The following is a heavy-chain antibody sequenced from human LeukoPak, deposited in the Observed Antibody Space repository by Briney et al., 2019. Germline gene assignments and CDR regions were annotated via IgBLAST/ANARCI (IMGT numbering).Heavy chain of an antibody. V-gene: IGHV4-39*01. Sequence: SETLSLTCTVSGGSISSTLFYWGWIRQPPGKGLEWIGNIYYRGNTNYNPSLKSRLTISADTSKNQFSLTLTSVTAADTAVYYCARLVPPGWFDPWGQGTLVTVSS. CDR3: ARLVPPGWFDP. J-gene: IGHJ5*02. CDR1: GGSISSTLFY. D-gene: IGHD6-6*01. CDR2: IYYRGNT.